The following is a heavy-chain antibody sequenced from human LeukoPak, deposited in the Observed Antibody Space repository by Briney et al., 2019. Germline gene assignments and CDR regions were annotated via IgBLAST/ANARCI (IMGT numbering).Heavy chain of an antibody. V-gene: IGHV1-69*13. CDR3: AREGMVYYDSSGYPYYFDY. D-gene: IGHD3-22*01. Sequence: SVKVSCKASGGTFSSYAISWVRQAPGQGLEWMGGIIPIFGTANYAQKFQGRVTITADESTSTAYMELSSLRSEDTAVYYCAREGMVYYDSSGYPYYFDYWGQGTLVSVSS. J-gene: IGHJ4*02. CDR2: IIPIFGTA. CDR1: GGTFSSYA.